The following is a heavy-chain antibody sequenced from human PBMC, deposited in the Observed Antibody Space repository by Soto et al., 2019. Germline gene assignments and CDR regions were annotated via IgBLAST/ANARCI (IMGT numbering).Heavy chain of an antibody. CDR3: AKDDRWGSGEDAFDI. CDR2: ISGSGGST. J-gene: IGHJ3*02. CDR1: GFTFSSYA. V-gene: IGHV3-23*01. D-gene: IGHD7-27*01. Sequence: GGSLRLSCAASGFTFSSYAMSWVRQAPGKGLEWVSAISGSGGSTYYADSVKGRFTISRDNSKNTLYLQMTSLRAEDTAVYYCAKDDRWGSGEDAFDIWGQGTMVTVSS.